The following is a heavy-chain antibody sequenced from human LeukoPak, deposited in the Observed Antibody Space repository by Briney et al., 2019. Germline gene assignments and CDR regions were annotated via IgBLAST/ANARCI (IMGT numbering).Heavy chain of an antibody. Sequence: GGSLRLSCVASGFTFSSNWMHWVRQAPGKGLVWVSRINSDGSITAYADSVKGRFTISRDNAKNTLYLQVSNLRAEDTAVYYCARANYHDSWGQGTLVTVSS. D-gene: IGHD3-22*01. CDR3: ARANYHDS. J-gene: IGHJ5*02. CDR2: INSDGSIT. CDR1: GFTFSSNW. V-gene: IGHV3-74*03.